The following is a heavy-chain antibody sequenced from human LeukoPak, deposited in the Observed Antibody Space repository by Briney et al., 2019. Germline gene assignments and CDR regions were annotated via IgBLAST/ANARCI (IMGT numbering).Heavy chain of an antibody. CDR3: ARDRDPFYCSSTSCPNRGVGY. Sequence: HLGGSLRLSCAAPGFNFSSYWMHWVNQAPGKALVWVSRINSHGSSTSYAVSVPGRCTISRDNAKNTLYLPMNSLRAEDTAVYYCARDRDPFYCSSTSCPNRGVGYWGQGTLVTVSS. J-gene: IGHJ4*02. V-gene: IGHV3-74*01. CDR1: GFNFSSYW. CDR2: INSHGSST. D-gene: IGHD2-2*01.